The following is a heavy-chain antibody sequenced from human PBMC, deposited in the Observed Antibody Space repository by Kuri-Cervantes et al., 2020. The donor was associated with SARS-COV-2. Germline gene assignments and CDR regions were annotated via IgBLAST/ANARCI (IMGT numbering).Heavy chain of an antibody. CDR1: GFTFSSYS. Sequence: GESLKISCAASGFTFSSYSMNWVRQAPGKGLEWVSSISSSSSYIYYADSVKGRFTISRDNAKNSLYLQMNSLRAEDTAVYYCARDRISSGWYVGYYSDYWGQGTLVTVSS. D-gene: IGHD6-19*01. V-gene: IGHV3-21*01. CDR3: ARDRISSGWYVGYYSDY. J-gene: IGHJ4*02. CDR2: ISSSSSYI.